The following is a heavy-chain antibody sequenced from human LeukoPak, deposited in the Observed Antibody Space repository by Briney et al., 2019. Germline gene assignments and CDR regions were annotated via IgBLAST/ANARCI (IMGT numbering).Heavy chain of an antibody. J-gene: IGHJ6*02. V-gene: IGHV5-10-1*01. Sequence: GESLKISCRGSGYSFTSYWISWVRQMPGKGLEWMGRIDPSDSYTNYSPSFQGHVTISADKSISTAYLQWSSLKASDTAMYYCAIKYYYYYGMDVWGQGTTVTVSS. CDR3: AIKYYYYYGMDV. CDR2: IDPSDSYT. CDR1: GYSFTSYW.